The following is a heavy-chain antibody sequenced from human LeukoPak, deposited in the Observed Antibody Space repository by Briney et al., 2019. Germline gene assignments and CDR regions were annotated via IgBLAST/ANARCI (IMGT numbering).Heavy chain of an antibody. D-gene: IGHD6-19*01. J-gene: IGHJ4*02. CDR3: TRHGTPGIAVAGGNSDY. CDR1: GFTFSGSA. Sequence: GGSLKLSCAASGFTFSGSAMHWVRQASGKGLEWVGRIKSEANSYATAYAASVKGRFTISRDDSKNTAYLQMNSLKTEDTAVYYCTRHGTPGIAVAGGNSDYWGQGTLVTSST. CDR2: IKSEANSYAT. V-gene: IGHV3-73*01.